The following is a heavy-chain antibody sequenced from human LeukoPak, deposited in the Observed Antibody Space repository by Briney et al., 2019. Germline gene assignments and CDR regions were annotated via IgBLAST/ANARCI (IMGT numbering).Heavy chain of an antibody. CDR3: AEHGITMIGGV. D-gene: IGHD3-10*02. Sequence: GGSLRLSCAASGFTFSSYEMNWVRQAPGKGLEWVSYISSSGSTIYYADSVKGRFTISRDNAKNSLYLQMNSLRAEDTAVYYCAEHGITMIGGVWGKGTTVTISS. CDR2: ISSSGSTI. J-gene: IGHJ6*04. V-gene: IGHV3-48*03. CDR1: GFTFSSYE.